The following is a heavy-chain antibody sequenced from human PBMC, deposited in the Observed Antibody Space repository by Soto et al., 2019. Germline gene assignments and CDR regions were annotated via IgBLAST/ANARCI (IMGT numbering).Heavy chain of an antibody. V-gene: IGHV1-69*01. Sequence: QVQLVQSGAEVKKPGSSVKVSCKASGGTFSSYAISWVRQAPGQGLEWMGGIIPIFGTANYAQKFQGRVTITADESTRTAYMGRSSLRSEDTAVYCCASRGESGHVDTAMVHFDYWGQGTLVTVSS. CDR3: ASRGESGHVDTAMVHFDY. CDR1: GGTFSSYA. D-gene: IGHD5-18*01. J-gene: IGHJ4*02. CDR2: IIPIFGTA.